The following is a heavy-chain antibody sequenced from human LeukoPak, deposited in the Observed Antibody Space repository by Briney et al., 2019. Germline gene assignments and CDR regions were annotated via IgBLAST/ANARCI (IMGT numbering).Heavy chain of an antibody. CDR3: AREVAAMALDY. CDR1: GFTFSSYA. V-gene: IGHV3-30-3*01. D-gene: IGHD5-18*01. J-gene: IGHJ4*02. Sequence: GGSLRLSCAASGFTFSSYAMHWVRQAPGKGLEWVAVISYDGSYKYYADSVKGRFTISRDNSKNTLYLQMNSLRAEDTAVYYCAREVAAMALDYWGQGTLVTVSS. CDR2: ISYDGSYK.